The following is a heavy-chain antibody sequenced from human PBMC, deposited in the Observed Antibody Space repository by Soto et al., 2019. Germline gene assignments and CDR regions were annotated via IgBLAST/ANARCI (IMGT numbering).Heavy chain of an antibody. D-gene: IGHD2-2*01. CDR2: INHNSDGT. CDR3: AREGVGYCSSTSCYYFSTFYGMDV. CDR1: GYTFTGYY. J-gene: IGHJ6*02. Sequence: ASVKVSCKASGYTFTGYYMRWVRQAPGQGHEWMGWINHNSDGTNYAQKFQGWVTMTRDTSISTAYMELSRLRSDDTAVYYCAREGVGYCSSTSCYYFSTFYGMDVWGQGTTVTVSS. V-gene: IGHV1-2*04.